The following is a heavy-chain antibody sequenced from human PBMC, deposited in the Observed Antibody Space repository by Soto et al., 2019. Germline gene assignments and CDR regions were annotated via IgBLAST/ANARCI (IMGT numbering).Heavy chain of an antibody. V-gene: IGHV3-21*01. CDR3: ARVSGVVIMAATRYGMDV. Sequence: PGGSLRLSCAASGFTFSSYSMNWVRQAPGKGLEWVSSISSSSSYIYYADSVKGRFTISRDNAKNSLYLQMNSLRAEDTAVYYCARVSGVVIMAATRYGMDVWGQGTTVTVSS. CDR1: GFTFSSYS. J-gene: IGHJ6*02. D-gene: IGHD3-3*01. CDR2: ISSSSSYI.